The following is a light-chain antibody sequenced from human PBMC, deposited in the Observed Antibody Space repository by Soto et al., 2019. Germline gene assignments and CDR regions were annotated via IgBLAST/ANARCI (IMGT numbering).Light chain of an antibody. V-gene: IGKV1-33*01. J-gene: IGKJ1*01. CDR3: LQDYNYPRT. CDR2: DAS. CDR1: QDITNH. Sequence: DIQMTQSPSSLSASVGDTVTITCQASQDITNHLNWYQQKPGKAPNLLIYDASHLETGVPSRFSGSGSGTDFTLTISSLQPEDFATYYCLQDYNYPRTFGQGTKVEIK.